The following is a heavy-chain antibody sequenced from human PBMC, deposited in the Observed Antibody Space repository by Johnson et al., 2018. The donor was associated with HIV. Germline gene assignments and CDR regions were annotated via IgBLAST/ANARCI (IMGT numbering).Heavy chain of an antibody. D-gene: IGHD3-16*01. Sequence: VQLVESGGGLVQPGGSLRLSCAASAFTFSSYWMSWVRQAPGKGLEWVANIKQDGSEKYYVDSVKGRFTISRDNAKNSLSLHMNRLRAGDTAIYYCARANLSPFGGVNDAFDVWGQGTMVTVSS. CDR1: AFTFSSYW. J-gene: IGHJ3*01. V-gene: IGHV3-7*03. CDR2: IKQDGSEK. CDR3: ARANLSPFGGVNDAFDV.